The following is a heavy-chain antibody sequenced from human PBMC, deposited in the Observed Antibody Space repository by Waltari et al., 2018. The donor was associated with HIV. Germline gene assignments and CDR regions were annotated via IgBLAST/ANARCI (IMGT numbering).Heavy chain of an antibody. CDR2: VNHVGSA. CDR3: VRGYAAAAPYYGLDV. Sequence: VRLESWGTGPLKPSETLSLSCSVSGGSFSGYYWSWIRQFPARGLEWIAEVNHVGSAKYNPSLESRVSISVDTSKKQFYLKVRSVTAADTAVYYCVRGYAAAAPYYGLDVWGQGTAVSVSS. V-gene: IGHV4-34*02. D-gene: IGHD6-13*01. CDR1: GGSFSGYY. J-gene: IGHJ6*02.